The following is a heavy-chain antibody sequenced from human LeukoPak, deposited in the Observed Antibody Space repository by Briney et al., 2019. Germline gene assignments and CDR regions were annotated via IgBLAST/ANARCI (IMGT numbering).Heavy chain of an antibody. D-gene: IGHD2-2*01. CDR3: ARPHYSSSSWQDY. CDR1: GFTFSSYS. J-gene: IGHJ4*02. CDR2: ISSSSSTI. V-gene: IGHV3-48*02. Sequence: GGSLRLSCAASGFTFSSYSMNWVRQAPGKGLEWVSCISSSSSTIYYADSVKGRFTISRDNAKNSLYLQMNSLRDEDTAVYYCARPHYSSSSWQDYWGQGTLVTVSS.